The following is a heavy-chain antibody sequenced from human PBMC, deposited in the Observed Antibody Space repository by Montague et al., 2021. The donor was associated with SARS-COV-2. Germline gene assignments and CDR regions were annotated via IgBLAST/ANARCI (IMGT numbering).Heavy chain of an antibody. J-gene: IGHJ3*02. CDR2: IYYSGST. CDR3: ARFPTSYYYDSKAAPATPDAFDI. Sequence: SETLSLTCTVSGGSISSSSYYWGWIRQPPGKGLEWIGSIYYSGSTYYNPSLKSRVTISVDTPKNQFSLKLSSVTAADTAVYYCARFPTSYYYDSKAAPATPDAFDIWGRGTMVTVSS. CDR1: GGSISSSSYY. D-gene: IGHD3-22*01. V-gene: IGHV4-39*01.